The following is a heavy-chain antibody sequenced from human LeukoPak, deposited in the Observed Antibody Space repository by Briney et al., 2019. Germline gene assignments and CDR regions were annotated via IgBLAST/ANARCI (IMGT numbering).Heavy chain of an antibody. Sequence: EPSETLSLTCTVSGGSISSYYWSWIRQPPGKGLEWIGYIYYSGSTNYNPSLKSRVTISVDTSKNQFSLKLSSVTAADTAVYYCARVGRCSGGSCYSGRYFDYWGQGTLVTVSS. CDR3: ARVGRCSGGSCYSGRYFDY. V-gene: IGHV4-59*01. CDR2: IYYSGST. J-gene: IGHJ4*02. CDR1: GGSISSYY. D-gene: IGHD2-15*01.